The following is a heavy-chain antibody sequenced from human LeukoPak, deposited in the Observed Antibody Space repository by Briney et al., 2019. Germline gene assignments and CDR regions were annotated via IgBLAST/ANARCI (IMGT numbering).Heavy chain of an antibody. CDR3: ARAEYYYDSSDYFDY. Sequence: GGSLRHSCAASGFTFSSYGMHWVRQAPGKGLEWVAVIWYDGSNKYYADSVKGRFTISRDNSKNTLYLQMNSLRAEDTAVYYCARAEYYYDSSDYFDYWGQGTLVTVSS. J-gene: IGHJ4*02. CDR2: IWYDGSNK. V-gene: IGHV3-33*01. D-gene: IGHD3-22*01. CDR1: GFTFSSYG.